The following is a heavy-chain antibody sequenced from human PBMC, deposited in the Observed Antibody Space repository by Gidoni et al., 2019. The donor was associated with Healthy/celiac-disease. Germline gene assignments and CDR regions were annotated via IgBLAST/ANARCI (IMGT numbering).Heavy chain of an antibody. CDR2: IIPIFGTA. J-gene: IGHJ6*02. CDR3: ARESKGEDSSGRDYYYGMDV. CDR1: GGTFSSYA. D-gene: IGHD3-22*01. Sequence: QVQLVQSGAEVKKPGSSVKVSCKASGGTFSSYAISWVRQAPGQGLEWMGGIIPIFGTANYAQKFQGRVTITADESTSTAYMELSSLRSEDTAVYYCARESKGEDSSGRDYYYGMDVWGQGTTVTVSS. V-gene: IGHV1-69*01.